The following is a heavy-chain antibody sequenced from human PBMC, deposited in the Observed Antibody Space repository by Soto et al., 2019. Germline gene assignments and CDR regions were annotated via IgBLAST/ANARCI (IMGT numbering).Heavy chain of an antibody. CDR1: GFTVRNNY. CDR2: MYSGGSAT. CDR3: ARGVPVGAIGRFYFDS. Sequence: EVQLVESGGGLIKPGGSLRLSCAASGFTVRNNYMTWVRQAPGKGLEWVSVMYSGGSATSYADSVKGRFTVSRDNSKNTVSLKLDSLKDDDTAVYDCARGVPVGAIGRFYFDSWGQGTRVTVSS. D-gene: IGHD1-26*01. J-gene: IGHJ4*02. V-gene: IGHV3-53*01.